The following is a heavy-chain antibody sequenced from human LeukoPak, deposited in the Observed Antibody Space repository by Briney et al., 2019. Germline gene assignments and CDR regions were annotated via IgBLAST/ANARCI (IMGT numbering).Heavy chain of an antibody. J-gene: IGHJ4*02. D-gene: IGHD5-12*01. CDR3: AGGLNSSYVRL. CDR1: GGSFSGYY. V-gene: IGHV4-34*01. Sequence: SETLSLTCAVYGGSFSGYYWSWIRQPPGKGLEWIGEINHSGSTNYNPALKSRVTISVDTSKNQFSLKLSSVTAADTAVYYCAGGLNSSYVRLWGLGTLVTVSS. CDR2: INHSGST.